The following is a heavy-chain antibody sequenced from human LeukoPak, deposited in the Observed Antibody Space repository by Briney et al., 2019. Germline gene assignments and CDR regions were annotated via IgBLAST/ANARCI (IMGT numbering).Heavy chain of an antibody. CDR1: GGTFSSYA. Sequence: SVKVSCKASGGTFSSYAISWVRQAPGQGLEWMGGIIPIFGTANYAQKVKGRVTITTDESTRTAYMELSSLRSEDTAVYYCARQGDGYNSFDPWGQGTLVTVSS. V-gene: IGHV1-69*05. D-gene: IGHD5-24*01. J-gene: IGHJ5*02. CDR3: ARQGDGYNSFDP. CDR2: IIPIFGTA.